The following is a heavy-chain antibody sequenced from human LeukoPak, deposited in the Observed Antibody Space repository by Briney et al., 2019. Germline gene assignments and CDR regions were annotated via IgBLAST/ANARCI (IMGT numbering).Heavy chain of an antibody. CDR1: GFTFKNYA. CDR2: IYPHGDP. V-gene: IGHV3-23*01. Sequence: GGSLRLSCTTSGFTFKNYAMTWGRQAPGKGLEWVSAIYPHGDPHYADSVKGRFTISRDNFKNSLYMQMETLRAEDTALYYCARAKLEPAGTGAFDIWGPGTVVTVSS. J-gene: IGHJ3*02. D-gene: IGHD6-19*01. CDR3: ARAKLEPAGTGAFDI.